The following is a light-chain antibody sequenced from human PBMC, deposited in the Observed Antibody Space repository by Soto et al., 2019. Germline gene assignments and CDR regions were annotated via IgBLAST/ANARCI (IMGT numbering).Light chain of an antibody. V-gene: IGKV1-5*03. CDR3: LQVANFPRT. CDR2: KAS. CDR1: QTISSW. Sequence: DIQMTQSPSTLSGSVGDRVTITCRASQTISSWLAWYQQKPGKAPKLLIYKASTLKSGVPSRFSGSGSGTEFTLTIDSLQPEDFATYYCLQVANFPRTFGQGTKVEI. J-gene: IGKJ1*01.